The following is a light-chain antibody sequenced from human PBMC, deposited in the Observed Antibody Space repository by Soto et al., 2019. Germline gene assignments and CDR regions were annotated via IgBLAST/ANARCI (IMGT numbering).Light chain of an antibody. Sequence: SYELTQPPSVSVSPGLTARITCSGDALPKQYAHWYQQKPGQAPVVVIHKDSERPPGIPERFSGSSSGTTVTLTISGVRAEDEADYYCQSADSSGTYVVFGGGTKLTVL. CDR1: ALPKQY. CDR3: QSADSSGTYVV. J-gene: IGLJ2*01. V-gene: IGLV3-25*03. CDR2: KDS.